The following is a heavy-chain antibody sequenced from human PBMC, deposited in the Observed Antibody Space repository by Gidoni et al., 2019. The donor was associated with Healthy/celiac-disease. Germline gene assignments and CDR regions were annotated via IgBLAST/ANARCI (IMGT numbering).Heavy chain of an antibody. CDR3: ARRTEVVVNNSYYFDY. CDR2: IYYSGST. CDR1: GVSISSYY. V-gene: IGHV4-59*08. Sequence: HVQLQDSGPGRLKPSDTLSLTCTVSGVSISSYYWSWIRQPPGNGLEWIVYIYYSGSTNYTPSLQSRVTISVDTSKNQFSLKLSSVTAADTAVYYCARRTEVVVNNSYYFDYWGQGTLVTVSS. D-gene: IGHD3-22*01. J-gene: IGHJ4*02.